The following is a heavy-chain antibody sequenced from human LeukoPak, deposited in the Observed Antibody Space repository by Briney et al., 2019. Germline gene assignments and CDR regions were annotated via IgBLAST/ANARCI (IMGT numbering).Heavy chain of an antibody. CDR2: INHSGST. CDR1: GGSFSGYY. V-gene: IGHV4-34*01. D-gene: IGHD6-19*01. CDR3: AREVFPSLGYSSGWSRYNWFDP. J-gene: IGHJ5*02. Sequence: SETLSLTRAVYGGSFSGYYWSWIRQPPGKGLEWIGEINHSGSTNYNPSLKSRVTISVDTSKNQFSLKLSSVTAADTAVYYCAREVFPSLGYSSGWSRYNWFDPWGQGTLVTVSS.